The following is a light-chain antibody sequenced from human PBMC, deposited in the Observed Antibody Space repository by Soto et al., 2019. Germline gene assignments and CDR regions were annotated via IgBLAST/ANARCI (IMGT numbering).Light chain of an antibody. Sequence: QSALTQPASVSGSPGQSITISCTGTSSDVGGYNYVSWYQHHPGRAPELIMYGVTNRPSGVSHRFSGSRFGNTASLTISGLQSEDEAEYYCNSYTSSGTFVFGTGTKLTVL. J-gene: IGLJ1*01. V-gene: IGLV2-14*01. CDR1: SSDVGGYNY. CDR3: NSYTSSGTFV. CDR2: GVT.